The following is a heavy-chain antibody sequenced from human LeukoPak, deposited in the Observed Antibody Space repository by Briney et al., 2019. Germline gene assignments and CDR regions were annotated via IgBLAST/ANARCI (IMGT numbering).Heavy chain of an antibody. V-gene: IGHV1-18*01. CDR3: ARDGGEFSNWFDP. CDR1: GYTFTSYG. D-gene: IGHD2-21*01. CDR2: ISAYNGNT. Sequence: ASVKVSCKASGYTFTSYGISWVRQAPGQGLEWMGWISAYNGNTNYAQKLQGRVTMNTDTSTSTAYMDLRSLRSDDTAVYYCARDGGEFSNWFDPWGQGTLVTVSS. J-gene: IGHJ5*02.